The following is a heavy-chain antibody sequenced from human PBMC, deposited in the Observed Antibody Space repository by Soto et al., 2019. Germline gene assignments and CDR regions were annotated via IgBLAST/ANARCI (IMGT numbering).Heavy chain of an antibody. J-gene: IGHJ5*02. CDR1: GYTFTSYA. CDR2: INAGNGNT. V-gene: IGHV1-3*01. Sequence: QVQLVQSGAEVKKPGASVKVSCKASGYTFTSYAMHWVRQAPGQRLEWMGWINAGNGNTKYSQKFQGRVTITRDTSASTAYMELSSLRSEDTAVYYCARGFSGFDADWFDPWGQGTLVTVSS. CDR3: ARGFSGFDADWFDP. D-gene: IGHD3-22*01.